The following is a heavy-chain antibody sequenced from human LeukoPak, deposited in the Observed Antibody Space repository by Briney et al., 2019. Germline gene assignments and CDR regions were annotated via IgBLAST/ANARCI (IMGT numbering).Heavy chain of an antibody. Sequence: GGSLRLSCAASGFTFSSYWMHWVRQDPGKGLVWVSRINSDGSSITYADSVKGRFTISRDNAKNTLYLQMNSLGVEDTAVYYCAREGRVSGYDFDSWGQGTLVTVSS. CDR1: GFTFSSYW. V-gene: IGHV3-74*03. CDR2: INSDGSSI. D-gene: IGHD5-12*01. CDR3: AREGRVSGYDFDS. J-gene: IGHJ4*02.